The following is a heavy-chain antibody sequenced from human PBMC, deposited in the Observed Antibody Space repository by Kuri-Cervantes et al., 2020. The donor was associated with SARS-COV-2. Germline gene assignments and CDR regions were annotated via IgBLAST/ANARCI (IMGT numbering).Heavy chain of an antibody. CDR1: GGSISSSSYY. Sequence: SETLSLTCIVSGGSISSSSYYWGWIRQPPGKGLEWIGSIYYSGSTYYNPSLKSRVTISVDTSKNQFSLKLSSVTAADTAVYYCARLGDYDFWSGFDYWGQGTLVTVSS. D-gene: IGHD3-3*01. V-gene: IGHV4-39*07. J-gene: IGHJ4*02. CDR3: ARLGDYDFWSGFDY. CDR2: IYYSGST.